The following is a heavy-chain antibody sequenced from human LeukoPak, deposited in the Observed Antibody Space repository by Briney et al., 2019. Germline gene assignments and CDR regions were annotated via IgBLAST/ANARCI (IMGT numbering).Heavy chain of an antibody. V-gene: IGHV4-39*07. CDR1: GDSISNNNYY. D-gene: IGHD3-22*01. CDR3: ARGSDYGSSGYYWRVLDY. Sequence: SETLSLTCTVSGDSISNNNYYWGWIRQPPGKGLEWIVSIHNGGSTYYNPSLKSRVTISVDKSKNQFSLNLSSVTAADTAVYYCARGSDYGSSGYYWRVLDYWGQGILVTVSS. CDR2: IHNGGST. J-gene: IGHJ4*02.